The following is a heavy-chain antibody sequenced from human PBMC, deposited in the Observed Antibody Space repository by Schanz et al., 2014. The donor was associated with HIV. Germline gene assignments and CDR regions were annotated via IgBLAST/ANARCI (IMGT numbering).Heavy chain of an antibody. Sequence: QVQLAESGGGVVQPGRSLRLSCVASGFTFNNYGMHWVRQAPGKGLEWVAVISYDGTKKNYAASMKGRFSISRDNSKNTVYLQMKSLRSNDTAVYYCAKDRNYYDSKYRGKGNYYYYYGMDVWGQGTTVTVSS. CDR1: GFTFNNYG. J-gene: IGHJ6*02. D-gene: IGHD3-22*01. CDR2: ISYDGTKK. V-gene: IGHV3-30*18. CDR3: AKDRNYYDSKYRGKGNYYYYYGMDV.